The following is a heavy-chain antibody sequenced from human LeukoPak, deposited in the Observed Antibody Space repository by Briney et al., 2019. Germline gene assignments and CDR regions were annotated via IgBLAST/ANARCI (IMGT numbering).Heavy chain of an antibody. J-gene: IGHJ4*02. D-gene: IGHD5-18*01. CDR1: GGSISSYY. CDR2: TYYSGST. Sequence: SETLSLTCTVSGGSISSYYWSWIRQPPGKGLEWIGYTYYSGSTNYNPSLKSRVTISVDTSKNQFSLKLSSVTAADTAVYYCARGILYSYGLYYFDYWGQRTLVTVSS. CDR3: ARGILYSYGLYYFDY. V-gene: IGHV4-59*01.